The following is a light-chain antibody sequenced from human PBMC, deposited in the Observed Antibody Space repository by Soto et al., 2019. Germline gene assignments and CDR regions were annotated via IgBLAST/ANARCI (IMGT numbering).Light chain of an antibody. CDR1: SSDFGGYNY. CDR3: SSYTSSSTLYV. J-gene: IGLJ1*01. CDR2: DVS. V-gene: IGLV2-14*01. Sequence: QSVLTQPASVSGSPGQSITISCTGTSSDFGGYNYVSWYQQHPGKAPKLMIHDVSNRPSGVSNRFSGSKSGNTASLTISGPQAEDEADYYCSSYTSSSTLYVFGTGTKVTVL.